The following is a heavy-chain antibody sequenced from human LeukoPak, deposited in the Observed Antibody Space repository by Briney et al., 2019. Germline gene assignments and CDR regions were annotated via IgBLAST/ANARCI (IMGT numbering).Heavy chain of an antibody. V-gene: IGHV3-30*18. D-gene: IGHD3-9*01. J-gene: IGHJ3*02. CDR1: GFTFSSYG. Sequence: PGGSLRLSSAASGFTFSSYGMHWVCQAPGKGLEWVAVISYDGSNKYYADSVKGRFTISRDNSKNTLYLQMNSLRAEDTAVYYCAKDLSRPDILTGYYIDAFDIWGQGTMVTVSS. CDR2: ISYDGSNK. CDR3: AKDLSRPDILTGYYIDAFDI.